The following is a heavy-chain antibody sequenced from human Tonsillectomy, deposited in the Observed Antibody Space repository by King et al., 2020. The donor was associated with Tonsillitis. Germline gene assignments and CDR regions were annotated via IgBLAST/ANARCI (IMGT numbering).Heavy chain of an antibody. J-gene: IGHJ4*02. Sequence: QLVQSGAEVKEPGSSVKVSCKASVGTFSSYAISWVRQAPGQGLEWMGGIIPIFGTADYAQKLQGRVTITAYESTRTTYIEVSSLRSEDAAVYFCARSPRLRLGYCSSTSCFFDYWGQGTLVTVSS. D-gene: IGHD2-2*01. V-gene: IGHV1-69*01. CDR3: ARSPRLRLGYCSSTSCFFDY. CDR1: VGTFSSYA. CDR2: IIPIFGTA.